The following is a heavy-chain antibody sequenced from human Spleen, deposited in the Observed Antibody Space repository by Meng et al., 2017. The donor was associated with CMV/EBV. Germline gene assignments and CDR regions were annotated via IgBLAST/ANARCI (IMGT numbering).Heavy chain of an antibody. J-gene: IGHJ6*02. V-gene: IGHV3-7*01. D-gene: IGHD3-3*02. CDR1: GFSFSSYW. Sequence: GESLKISCAASGFSFSSYWMHWVRQAPGKGLEWVANIKQDGSETYYVDSVKGRFTISRDNAENSLYLQMNSLRGEDTAVYFCARGGGISLGPLDYYYYYGMDVWGQGTTVTVSS. CDR3: ARGGGISLGPLDYYYYYGMDV. CDR2: IKQDGSET.